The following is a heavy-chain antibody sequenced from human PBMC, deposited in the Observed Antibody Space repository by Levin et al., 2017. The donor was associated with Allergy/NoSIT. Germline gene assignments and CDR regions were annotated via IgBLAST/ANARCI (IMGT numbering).Heavy chain of an antibody. CDR1: GYTFTSYG. Sequence: AASVKVSCKASGYTFTSYGISWVRQAPGQGLEWMGWISAYNGNTNYAQKLQGRVTMTTDTSTSTAYMELRSLRSDDTAVYYCARDSWDNWNDGDDAFDIWGQGTMVTVSS. CDR2: ISAYNGNT. V-gene: IGHV1-18*01. CDR3: ARDSWDNWNDGDDAFDI. D-gene: IGHD1-1*01. J-gene: IGHJ3*02.